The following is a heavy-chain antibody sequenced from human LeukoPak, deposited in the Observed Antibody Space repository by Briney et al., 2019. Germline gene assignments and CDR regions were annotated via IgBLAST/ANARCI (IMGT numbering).Heavy chain of an antibody. D-gene: IGHD3-22*01. Sequence: GGSLRLSCAASGFTFSSYSMNWVRQTPGKGLEWVSGISAGGGTILYADSVKGRFTISRDNSKNTLFLHMNNLRVEDTAVYFCAYYDSSGYYYGRLRYWGQGTPVTVSS. CDR1: GFTFSSYS. CDR2: ISAGGGTI. J-gene: IGHJ4*02. V-gene: IGHV3-23*01. CDR3: AYYDSSGYYYGRLRY.